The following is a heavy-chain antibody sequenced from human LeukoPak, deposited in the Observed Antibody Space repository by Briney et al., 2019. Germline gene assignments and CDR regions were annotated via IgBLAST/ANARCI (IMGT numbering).Heavy chain of an antibody. J-gene: IGHJ3*02. V-gene: IGHV3-30*04. D-gene: IGHD6-13*01. CDR2: FSYDGSDK. CDR1: RFIFSSYA. CDR3: ARGGSSWDFAFDI. Sequence: GGSLRLSCAASRFIFSSYAMHWVRQAPGKGLEWVAVFSYDGSDKYYADSVKGRFTISRDNSRNTLYLQMNSLRTEDTAMYYCARGGSSWDFAFDIWGQGTMVTVSS.